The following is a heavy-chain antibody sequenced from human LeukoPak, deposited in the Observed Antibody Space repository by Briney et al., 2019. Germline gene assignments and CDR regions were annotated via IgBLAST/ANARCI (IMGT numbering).Heavy chain of an antibody. CDR3: ARAASGWIEWPVRGGFDY. CDR2: INHSGST. J-gene: IGHJ4*02. D-gene: IGHD5-12*01. V-gene: IGHV4-34*01. CDR1: GGSFSGYY. Sequence: SETLCLTCAVYGGSFSGYYWSWIRQPPGKGLEWIGEINHSGSTNYNPALMRGGTISLDTSTKQFSLQLSSGTAADTAVYYCARAASGWIEWPVRGGFDYWGQGTLVTVS.